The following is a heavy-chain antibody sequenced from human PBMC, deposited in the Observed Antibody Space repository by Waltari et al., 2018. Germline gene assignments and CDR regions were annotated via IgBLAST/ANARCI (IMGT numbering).Heavy chain of an antibody. J-gene: IGHJ4*02. Sequence: VSWIRQPPGKALEWLAHIFSNDEKSYSTSLKSRLTISKDTSKSQVVLTMTNMDPVDTATYYCARAGSYSISLYYFDYWGQGTLVTVSS. V-gene: IGHV2-26*01. CDR3: ARAGSYSISLYYFDY. D-gene: IGHD1-26*01. CDR2: IFSNDEK.